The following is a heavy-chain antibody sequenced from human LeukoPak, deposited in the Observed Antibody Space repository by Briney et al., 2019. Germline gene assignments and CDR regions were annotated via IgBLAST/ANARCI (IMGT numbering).Heavy chain of an antibody. CDR3: AKDPENNGYRDGSFDY. V-gene: IGHV3-30*02. D-gene: IGHD2-8*01. CDR2: IRNDGTHE. Sequence: GGSLRLSCTASGFTFNIFGMYWVRQAPGKGLEWVAFIRNDGTHEKYGDSVKGRFTISRDNSKNTLYLLMNSLRGEDTAINYIAKDPENNGYRDGSFDYWGQGTLVSVSS. CDR1: GFTFNIFG. J-gene: IGHJ4*02.